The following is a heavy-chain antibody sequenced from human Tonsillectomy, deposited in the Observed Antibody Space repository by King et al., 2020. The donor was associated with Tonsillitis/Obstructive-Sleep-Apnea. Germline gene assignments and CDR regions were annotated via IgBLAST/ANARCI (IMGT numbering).Heavy chain of an antibody. CDR3: AKDQDDFWYIDY. D-gene: IGHD3-3*01. J-gene: IGHJ4*02. CDR2: ISYDGSNK. V-gene: IGHV3-30*18. CDR1: GFTFSSYG. Sequence: QLVESGGGVVQPGRSLRLSCAASGFTFSSYGMHWVRQAPGKGLEWVAVISYDGSNKYYADSVKGRFTISRDNSKNTLYLQMNSLRAEDTAVYYCAKDQDDFWYIDYWGQGTLVTVSS.